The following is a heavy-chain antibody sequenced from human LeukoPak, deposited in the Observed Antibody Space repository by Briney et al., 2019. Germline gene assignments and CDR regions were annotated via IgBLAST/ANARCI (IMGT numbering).Heavy chain of an antibody. D-gene: IGHD2-2*02. Sequence: SETLSLTCAVYGGSFSGYYWSWIRQPPGKGLEWIGEINHSGSTNYNPSLKSRVTISVDTSKNQFSLKLSSVTAADTAVNYCARDIVVVPAAIVERVGYMDVWGKGTTVTVSS. CDR2: INHSGST. CDR3: ARDIVVVPAAIVERVGYMDV. J-gene: IGHJ6*03. V-gene: IGHV4-34*01. CDR1: GGSFSGYY.